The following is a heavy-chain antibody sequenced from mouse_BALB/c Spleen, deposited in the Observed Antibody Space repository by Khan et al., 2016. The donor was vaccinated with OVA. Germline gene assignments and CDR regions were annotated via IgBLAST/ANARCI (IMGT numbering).Heavy chain of an antibody. Sequence: EVQRVESGGDLVKPGGSLKLSCAASGFTFSTYGMSWVRQAPDKRLEWVATVSTGGSYTYYPDSVKGRFTISRDNAKNTLYLQRRGLRSEDTAMFYCTRLAYYYDSEGFAYWGQGTLVTVSA. CDR1: GFTFSTYG. J-gene: IGHJ3*01. V-gene: IGHV5-6*01. D-gene: IGHD1-1*01. CDR3: TRLAYYYDSEGFAY. CDR2: VSTGGSYT.